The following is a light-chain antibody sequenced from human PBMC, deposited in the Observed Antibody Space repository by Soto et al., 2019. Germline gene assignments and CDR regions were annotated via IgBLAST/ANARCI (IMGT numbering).Light chain of an antibody. CDR3: QHYNSYSEA. CDR1: QSVSSSY. J-gene: IGKJ5*01. V-gene: IGKV3-20*01. CDR2: GAS. Sequence: IELTQSPGTLSLSPGERATLSCRASQSVSSSYLALYQQKHGQAPRLLIYGASTRATGIPARFSGSGSGTELTLTISSLQPDDFETYYCQHYNSYSEAFGQGTRLEIK.